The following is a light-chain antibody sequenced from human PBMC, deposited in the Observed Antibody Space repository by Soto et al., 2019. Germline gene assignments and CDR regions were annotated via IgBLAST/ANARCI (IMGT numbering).Light chain of an antibody. V-gene: IGKV1-9*01. Sequence: DIQLTQSPSFLSASVGGRVTMTCRASQGIASYLAWYQQKPGKAPDLLIYGASTLQSGAPSRFSGSGSGTEFTLTINSLQPEDLATYYCQQLYRYPFTFGPGTKLDI. CDR1: QGIASY. CDR2: GAS. J-gene: IGKJ3*01. CDR3: QQLYRYPFT.